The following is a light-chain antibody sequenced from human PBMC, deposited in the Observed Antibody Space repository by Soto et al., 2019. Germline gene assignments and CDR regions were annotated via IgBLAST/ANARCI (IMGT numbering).Light chain of an antibody. Sequence: QTVVTQPPSASGTPGQRVTISCSGSSSNIGTNNVGWYQHLPGMAPKLLMFSNNQRPSGVPERFSASKSGTSASLAISGLQSEDEGDYYCAAWDDSLNGWVFGGGTKLTVL. J-gene: IGLJ3*02. CDR1: SSNIGTNN. CDR2: SNN. V-gene: IGLV1-44*01. CDR3: AAWDDSLNGWV.